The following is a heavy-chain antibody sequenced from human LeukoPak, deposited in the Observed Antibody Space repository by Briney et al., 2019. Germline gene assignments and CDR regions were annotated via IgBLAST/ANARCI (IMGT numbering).Heavy chain of an antibody. CDR2: IIPIFGTA. CDR1: GGTFSSYA. J-gene: IGHJ4*02. Sequence: SVKVSCKASGGTFSSYAISWVRQALGQGLEWMGGIIPIFGTANYAQKFQGRVTITTDESTSTAYMELSSLRSEDTAVYYCAGTYYYDSSGYYWGQGTLVTVSS. V-gene: IGHV1-69*05. D-gene: IGHD3-22*01. CDR3: AGTYYYDSSGYY.